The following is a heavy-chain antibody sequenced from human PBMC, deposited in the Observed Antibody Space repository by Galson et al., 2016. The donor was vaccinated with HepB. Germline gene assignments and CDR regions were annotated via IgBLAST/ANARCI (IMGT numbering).Heavy chain of an antibody. J-gene: IGHJ4*02. D-gene: IGHD5-12*01. Sequence: SLRLSCAMSGLTFSNYWVHWVRQAPGKGLVWVSRILRDERFYADSVKGRFTISTDNAKNTVYLQMNSLRAEDTAVYYCVGDRISWHWGQGTLVTVSS. CDR3: VGDRISWH. CDR1: GLTFSNYW. V-gene: IGHV3-74*01. CDR2: ILRDERF.